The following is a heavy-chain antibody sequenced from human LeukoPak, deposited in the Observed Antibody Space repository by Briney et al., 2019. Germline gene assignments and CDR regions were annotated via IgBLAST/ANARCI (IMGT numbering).Heavy chain of an antibody. CDR3: ARDHDNFFDY. CDR1: GFTFSGYA. J-gene: IGHJ4*02. V-gene: IGHV3-23*01. Sequence: GGSQRLSCAASGFTFSGYAMSWVRQAPGKGLEWVSAITTSGDNAYYVGSVKGRFTMSRDNSKNTLYLQMNSLGADDTAVYYCARDHDNFFDYWGQGTLVSVST. D-gene: IGHD3-9*01. CDR2: ITTSGDNA.